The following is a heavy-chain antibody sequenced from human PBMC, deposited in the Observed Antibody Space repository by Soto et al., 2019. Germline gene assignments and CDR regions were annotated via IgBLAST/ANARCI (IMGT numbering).Heavy chain of an antibody. CDR3: AKDQSGWFRNARNYYYYGMDV. D-gene: IGHD6-19*01. CDR2: ISGSGGST. CDR1: GFTFSSYA. J-gene: IGHJ6*02. V-gene: IGHV3-23*01. Sequence: GGSLRLSCAASGFTFSSYAMIWVRQAPGKGLEWVSAISGSGGSTYYADSVKGRFTISRDNSKNTLYLQMNSLRAEDTAVYYCAKDQSGWFRNARNYYYYGMDVWGQGTTVTVSS.